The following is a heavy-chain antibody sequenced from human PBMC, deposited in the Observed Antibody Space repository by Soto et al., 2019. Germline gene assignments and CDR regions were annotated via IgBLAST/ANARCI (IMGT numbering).Heavy chain of an antibody. D-gene: IGHD2-8*01. Sequence: SETLSLTCAVSGVSISSANWWAWVRQTPQRGLEYIGEIFHDGTANYYPSFERRVAISVDTSKNQFSLKLTSVTAADTAIYFCARLVYDTRLNYMYFDFWGQGALVTVSS. CDR3: ARLVYDTRLNYMYFDF. CDR2: IFHDGTA. J-gene: IGHJ4*02. V-gene: IGHV4-4*02. CDR1: GVSISSANW.